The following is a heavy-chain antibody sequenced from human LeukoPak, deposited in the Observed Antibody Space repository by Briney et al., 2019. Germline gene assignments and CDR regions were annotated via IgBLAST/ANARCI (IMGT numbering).Heavy chain of an antibody. V-gene: IGHV3-43*01. D-gene: IGHD2-15*01. J-gene: IGHJ5*01. Sequence: YAESVKGRFTISRDNTKKTLYLQMRSLRPEDTAFYYSAKDGHYCTATSCFSGWLDPWGQGTLVTVSS. CDR3: AKDGHYCTATSCFSGWLDP.